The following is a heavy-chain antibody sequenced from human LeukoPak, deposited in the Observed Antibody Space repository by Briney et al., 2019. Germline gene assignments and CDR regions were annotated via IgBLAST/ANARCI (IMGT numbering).Heavy chain of an antibody. CDR2: INPNSGGT. V-gene: IGHV1-2*02. CDR1: GYTFTSYG. Sequence: ASVKVSCKASGYTFTSYGISWVRQAPGQGLEWMGWINPNSGGTNYAQKFQGRVTMTRDTSISTAYMELSRLRSDDTAVYYCAIGATNNWFDPWGQGTLVTVSS. D-gene: IGHD1-26*01. CDR3: AIGATNNWFDP. J-gene: IGHJ5*02.